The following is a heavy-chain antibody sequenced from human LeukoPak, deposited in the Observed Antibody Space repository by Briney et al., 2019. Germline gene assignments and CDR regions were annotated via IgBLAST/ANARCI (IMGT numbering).Heavy chain of an antibody. V-gene: IGHV3-66*02. CDR1: GFTVSSNY. Sequence: PGGSLRLSXAASGFTVSSNYMSWVRQAPGKGLEWVPVIYSGGSTYYADSVKGRFTISRDDSKNTLYLQMNSLRAEDTAVYYCARDNGSGKYYFDYWGQGTLVTVSS. CDR3: ARDNGSGKYYFDY. J-gene: IGHJ4*02. D-gene: IGHD3-10*01. CDR2: IYSGGST.